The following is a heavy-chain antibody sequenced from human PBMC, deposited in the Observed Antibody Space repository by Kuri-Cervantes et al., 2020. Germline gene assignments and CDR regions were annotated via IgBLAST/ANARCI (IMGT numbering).Heavy chain of an antibody. Sequence: GGSLRLSCAASGFTFSSYGMHWVRQAPGKGLEWVAVIWYDGSNKYYADSVKGRFTISRDNSKNTLYLQMNSLRAEDTAVYYCARDGPGRSYYYYYMDVWDKGTTVTVSS. CDR3: ARDGPGRSYYYYYMDV. V-gene: IGHV3-33*01. CDR2: IWYDGSNK. J-gene: IGHJ6*03. CDR1: GFTFSSYG.